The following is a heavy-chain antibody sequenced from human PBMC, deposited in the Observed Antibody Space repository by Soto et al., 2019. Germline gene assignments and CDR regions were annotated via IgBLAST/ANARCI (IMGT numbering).Heavy chain of an antibody. CDR2: IYYSGST. D-gene: IGHD3-9*01. CDR1: GGSMSSGGYY. V-gene: IGHV4-31*03. Sequence: QVQLQESGPGLVKPSQTLSLTCTVSGGSMSSGGYYWSWIRQHPGKGLEWFGYIYYSGSTYYNPSLKSRVTISVDTSKNQFSLKLSSVTAADTAVYYCARDRYDILTGRGDDAFDIWGQGTMVTVSS. CDR3: ARDRYDILTGRGDDAFDI. J-gene: IGHJ3*02.